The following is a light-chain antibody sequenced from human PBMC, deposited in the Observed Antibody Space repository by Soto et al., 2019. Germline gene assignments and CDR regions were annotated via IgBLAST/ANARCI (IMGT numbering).Light chain of an antibody. CDR1: QSVSSSY. Sequence: EIVLTQSPGTLSLSPGERATLSCRASQSVSSSYLAWYQQKPGQAPRLLIYGASGRATGIPDRFSGSGSGTDFTLTISRLEPEDFAVYYCQQYGSSPVTFGGGTKVYIK. CDR2: GAS. CDR3: QQYGSSPVT. J-gene: IGKJ4*01. V-gene: IGKV3-20*01.